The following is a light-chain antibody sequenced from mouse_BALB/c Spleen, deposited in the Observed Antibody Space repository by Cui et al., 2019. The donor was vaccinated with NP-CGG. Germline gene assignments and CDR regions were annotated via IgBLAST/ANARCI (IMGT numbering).Light chain of an antibody. V-gene: IGLV1*01. CDR3: VLWYSNHWV. J-gene: IGLJ1*01. CDR1: TGAVTTSNY. CDR2: GTN. Sequence: QAVVTQESALTTSPGETVTLTCRSSTGAVTTSNYANWVQEKPDYLFTGLIGGTNNRAPGVPARFSGSLIGDKAALTITGAQTEDEAIYFCVLWYSNHWVFGGGTKLTVL.